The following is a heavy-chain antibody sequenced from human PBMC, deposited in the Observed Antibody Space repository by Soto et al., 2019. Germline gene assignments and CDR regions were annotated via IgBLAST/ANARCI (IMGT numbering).Heavy chain of an antibody. CDR3: AKDRSYSSSPGGAFDI. J-gene: IGHJ3*02. D-gene: IGHD6-6*01. CDR2: ISWNSGSI. CDR1: GFTFDDYA. Sequence: GVSLRLSCAASGFTFDDYAMHWVRQAPGKGLEWVSGISWNSGSIGYADSVKGRFTISRDNAKNSLYLQMNSLRAEDTALYYCAKDRSYSSSPGGAFDIWGQGTMVTVSS. V-gene: IGHV3-9*01.